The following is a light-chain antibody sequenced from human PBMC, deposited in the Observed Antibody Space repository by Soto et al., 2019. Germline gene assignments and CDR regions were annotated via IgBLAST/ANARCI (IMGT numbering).Light chain of an antibody. CDR2: DAS. V-gene: IGKV3-11*01. Sequence: EIVLTQSPATLSLSPGESATLSCRASQSVSSFLAWYQQKPGQAPRLLMYDASRRATGIPARFSGSGSGTDFALTISSLEPEDFGVYYCQQRSNWPSTFGGGTKVEIK. CDR1: QSVSSF. J-gene: IGKJ4*01. CDR3: QQRSNWPST.